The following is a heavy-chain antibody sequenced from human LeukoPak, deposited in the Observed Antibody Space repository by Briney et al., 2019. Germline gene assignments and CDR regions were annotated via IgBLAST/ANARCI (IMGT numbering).Heavy chain of an antibody. D-gene: IGHD2-8*01. CDR3: ARHVHCTNGVCFPAYGMDV. CDR2: INHSGST. V-gene: IGHV4-34*01. Sequence: SETLSLTCAVYGGSFSGYYWSWIRQPPGNGLEWIGEINHSGSTNYNPSLKSRVTISVDTSKNQFSLKLSSVTAADTAVYYCARHVHCTNGVCFPAYGMDVWGQGTTVTVSS. CDR1: GGSFSGYY. J-gene: IGHJ6*02.